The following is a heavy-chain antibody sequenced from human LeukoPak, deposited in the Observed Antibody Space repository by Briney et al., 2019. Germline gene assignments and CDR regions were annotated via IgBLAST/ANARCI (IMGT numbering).Heavy chain of an antibody. J-gene: IGHJ4*02. V-gene: IGHV4-34*01. Sequence: PSETLSLTCAVYGESFSGDYWTWSRQPPGKGLEWNGEINQRGSTNYNPSLKSRITISVDTSKNQFSLKLNSATAADTAVYYCARVTNRGYCSGGSCYFDSWGQGTLVTVPS. CDR2: INQRGST. CDR1: GESFSGDY. D-gene: IGHD2-15*01. CDR3: ARVTNRGYCSGGSCYFDS.